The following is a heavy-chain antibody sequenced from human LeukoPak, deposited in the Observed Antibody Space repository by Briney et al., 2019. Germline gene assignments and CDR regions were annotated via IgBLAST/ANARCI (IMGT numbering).Heavy chain of an antibody. CDR3: ARYVYYYHYMDV. CDR2: IYNSGSS. D-gene: IGHD3-10*02. J-gene: IGHJ6*03. Sequence: SETLSLTCTVAGGSISSYYWSWIRQPPGKGLEWIGDIYNSGSSNHNPSLKSRATISVDTSKNQFSLKLSSATAADTAVYYCARYVYYYHYMDVWGKGTTVTISS. V-gene: IGHV4-59*01. CDR1: GGSISSYY.